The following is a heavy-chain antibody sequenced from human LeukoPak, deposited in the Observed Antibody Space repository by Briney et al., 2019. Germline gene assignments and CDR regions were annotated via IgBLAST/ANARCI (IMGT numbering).Heavy chain of an antibody. CDR2: ISARGDST. V-gene: IGHV3-23*01. CDR1: GFTFSSYA. Sequence: GGSLRLSCAASGFTFSSYAVSWVRQAPGKGLEWVSAISARGDSTYYADSVEGRFTISRDNSENTLYLQMNSLRAEDTALYYCARGAYGDYDYWGQGTLVTVSS. D-gene: IGHD4-17*01. J-gene: IGHJ4*02. CDR3: ARGAYGDYDY.